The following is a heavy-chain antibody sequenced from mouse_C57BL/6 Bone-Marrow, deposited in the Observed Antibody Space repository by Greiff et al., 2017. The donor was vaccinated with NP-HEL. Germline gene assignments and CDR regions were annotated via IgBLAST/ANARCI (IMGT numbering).Heavy chain of an antibody. J-gene: IGHJ2*01. CDR3: ARNYYSLWYFDY. Sequence: QVQLKESGAELARPGASVKMSCKASGYTFTSYTMHWVKQRPGQGLEWIGYINPSSGYTKYNQKFKDKATLTADKSSSTAYMQLSSLTSEDSAVYYCARNYYSLWYFDYWGQGTTLTVSS. V-gene: IGHV1-4*01. CDR1: GYTFTSYT. CDR2: INPSSGYT. D-gene: IGHD2-12*01.